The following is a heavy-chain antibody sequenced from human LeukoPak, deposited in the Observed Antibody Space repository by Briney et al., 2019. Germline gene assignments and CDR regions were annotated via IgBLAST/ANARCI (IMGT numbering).Heavy chain of an antibody. CDR3: SRGGAPAGYAYDI. D-gene: IGHD6-13*01. Sequence: GGSLRLSCATTGFTFRNFDLHWVRQATGEGLEWVSAIGTAGDTYYPDSVKGRFTISRDNAKNSFYLQMNNLRVGDTAVYYCSRGGAPAGYAYDIWGHGTVVTVSS. J-gene: IGHJ3*02. CDR2: IGTAGDT. CDR1: GFTFRNFD. V-gene: IGHV3-13*01.